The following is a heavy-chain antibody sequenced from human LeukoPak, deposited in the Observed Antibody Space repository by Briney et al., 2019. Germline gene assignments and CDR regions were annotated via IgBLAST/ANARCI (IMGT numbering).Heavy chain of an antibody. CDR3: ARDLAAAGIYDYYYYMDV. Sequence: ASETLSLTCAVSGGSFSGYYWNWIRQSPGKGLEWIGEINHSGGTHYNPSLKSRVTISVDTSKNQFSLKLSSVTAADTAVYYCARDLAAAGIYDYYYYMDVWGKETTVTVSS. CDR2: INHSGGT. D-gene: IGHD6-13*01. CDR1: GGSFSGYY. V-gene: IGHV4-34*01. J-gene: IGHJ6*03.